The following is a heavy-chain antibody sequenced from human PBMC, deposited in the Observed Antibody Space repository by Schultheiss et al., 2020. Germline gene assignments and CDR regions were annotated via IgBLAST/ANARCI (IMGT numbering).Heavy chain of an antibody. CDR2: IYYSGST. CDR1: GGSVSSSSFY. J-gene: IGHJ5*02. CDR3: ARTYSSSWYYWFDP. V-gene: IGHV4-39*01. Sequence: SETLSLTCTVSGGSVSSSSFYWAWIRQPPGKGLQWIGYIYYSGSTNYNPSLKSRVTISVDTSKNQFSLKLSSVTAADTAVYYCARTYSSSWYYWFDPWGQGTLVTVSS. D-gene: IGHD6-13*01.